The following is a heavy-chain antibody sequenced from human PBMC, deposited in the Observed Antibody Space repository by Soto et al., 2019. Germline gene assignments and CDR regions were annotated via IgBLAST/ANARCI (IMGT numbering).Heavy chain of an antibody. CDR3: ASGGGGGDLNRTFRY. CDR2: INPSGGST. CDR1: GYTFTSYY. J-gene: IGHJ4*02. Sequence: QVQLVQSGAEVKKPGASVKVSCKASGYTFTSYYMHWVRQAPGQGLEWMGIINPSGGSTSYAQKFQGRVTMXXDXSXTTVYMELSSLRSEDTAVYYCASGGGGGDLNRTFRYWGQGTLVTVSS. D-gene: IGHD2-21*02. V-gene: IGHV1-46*01.